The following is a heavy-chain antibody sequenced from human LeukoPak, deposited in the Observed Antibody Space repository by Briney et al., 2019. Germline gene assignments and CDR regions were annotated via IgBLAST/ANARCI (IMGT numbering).Heavy chain of an antibody. V-gene: IGHV3-48*01. D-gene: IGHD2-2*01. CDR1: GFTFSSYS. Sequence: GGSLRLSCAASGFTFSSYSMNWVRQAPGKGLEWVSYISSSSSTIYYADSVKGRFTISRDNSKNTLYLQMNSLRAEDTAVYYCARGGDLSVVIDAFDIWGQGTMVTVSS. CDR2: ISSSSSTI. J-gene: IGHJ3*02. CDR3: ARGGDLSVVIDAFDI.